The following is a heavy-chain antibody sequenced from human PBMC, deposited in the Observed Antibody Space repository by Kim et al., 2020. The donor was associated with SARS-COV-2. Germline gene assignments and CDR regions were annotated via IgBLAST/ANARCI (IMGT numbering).Heavy chain of an antibody. CDR1: GFTFSSYW. CDR2: IKQDGSEK. D-gene: IGHD4-17*01. J-gene: IGHJ4*02. Sequence: GGSLRLSCAASGFTFSSYWMSWVRQAPGKGLEWVANIKQDGSEKYYVDSVKGRFTISRDNAKNSLYLQMNSLRAEDTAVYYCARVVPLLTSLKTVTICAGIDYWGQGTLVTVSS. CDR3: ARVVPLLTSLKTVTICAGIDY. V-gene: IGHV3-7*01.